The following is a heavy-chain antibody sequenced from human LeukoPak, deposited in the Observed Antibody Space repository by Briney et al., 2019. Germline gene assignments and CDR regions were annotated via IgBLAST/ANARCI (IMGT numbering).Heavy chain of an antibody. J-gene: IGHJ6*03. D-gene: IGHD5-12*01. CDR3: ARATISFAPYYYYYYMDV. V-gene: IGHV4-59*01. Sequence: PSETLSLTCTVSGGSISSYYWSWIRQPPGKGLEWIGYIYYSGSTNYNPSLKSRVTISVDTSKNQFSLKLSSVTAADTAVYYCARATISFAPYYYYYYMDVWGKGTTATVSS. CDR2: IYYSGST. CDR1: GGSISSYY.